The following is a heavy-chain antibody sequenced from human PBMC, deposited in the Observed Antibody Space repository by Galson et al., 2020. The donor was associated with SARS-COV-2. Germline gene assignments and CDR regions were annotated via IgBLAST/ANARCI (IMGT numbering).Heavy chain of an antibody. Sequence: ETSETLSLTCTVSGGSISSGGYYWSWLRQHPGKGLEWIGYIYYSGSTYYNPSLKSRVTITVNTSKNQFSLKLSFVTAADTAVYYCARGLTSITIFGVVQKYGMDVWGQGTTVTVSS. D-gene: IGHD3-3*01. CDR2: IYYSGST. CDR1: GGSISSGGYY. V-gene: IGHV4-31*03. J-gene: IGHJ6*02. CDR3: ARGLTSITIFGVVQKYGMDV.